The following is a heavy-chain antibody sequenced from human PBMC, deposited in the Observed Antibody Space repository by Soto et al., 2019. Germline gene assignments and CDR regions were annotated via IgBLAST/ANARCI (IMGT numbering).Heavy chain of an antibody. CDR1: GGSISSYY. CDR2: IYYSGST. D-gene: IGHD3-3*01. Sequence: PSETLSLTCTVSGGSISSYYWSWIRQPPGKGLEWIGYIYYSGSTNYNPSLKSRVTISVDTSKNQFSLKLSSVTAADTAVYYCARVAILQWLVLDYWGQGTLVTVSS. V-gene: IGHV4-59*01. J-gene: IGHJ4*02. CDR3: ARVAILQWLVLDY.